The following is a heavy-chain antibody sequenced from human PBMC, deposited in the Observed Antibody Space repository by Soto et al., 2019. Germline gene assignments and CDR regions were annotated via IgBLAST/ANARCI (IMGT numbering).Heavy chain of an antibody. CDR2: INAGNAEP. J-gene: IGHJ4*02. CDR3: ARDGAVSGNINFYY. Sequence: QVQLVQSGAEVKKPGASVKVSCKASGYTFTNYGIHWVRQGPGQRLEGVGWINAGNAEPKYSQKFQGRVTISRDTSARTAYMELSSMRSEDTAVYYCARDGAVSGNINFYYWGQGTLVTVSS. D-gene: IGHD6-19*01. V-gene: IGHV1-3*01. CDR1: GYTFTNYG.